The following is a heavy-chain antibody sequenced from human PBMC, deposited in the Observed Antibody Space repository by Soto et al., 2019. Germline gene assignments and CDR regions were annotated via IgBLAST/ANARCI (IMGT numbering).Heavy chain of an antibody. J-gene: IGHJ6*02. CDR1: GFTFSSYS. D-gene: IGHD6-19*01. Sequence: GGSLRLSCAASGFTFSSYSMNWVRQAPGKGLEWVSSISSSSSYIYYADSVKGRFTISRDNAKNSLYLQMNSLRAEDTAVYYCARGLYSSGWYENYYYGMDVWGQGTTVTVSS. CDR2: ISSSSSYI. V-gene: IGHV3-21*01. CDR3: ARGLYSSGWYENYYYGMDV.